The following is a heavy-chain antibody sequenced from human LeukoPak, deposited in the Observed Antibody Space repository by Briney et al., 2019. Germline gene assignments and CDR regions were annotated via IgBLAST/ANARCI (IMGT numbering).Heavy chain of an antibody. D-gene: IGHD3-10*01. CDR1: GFTFSDYS. J-gene: IGHJ4*02. CDR3: ARDPYGSGTNAY. V-gene: IGHV3-48*04. Sequence: GGSLRLSCAASGFTFSDYSMTWVRQAPGKGLEWVSYISSSSRTIYYADSVKGRFTISRDNAKNSLYLQMNSLRAEDTAVYFCARDPYGSGTNAYWGQGTLVTVSS. CDR2: ISSSSRTI.